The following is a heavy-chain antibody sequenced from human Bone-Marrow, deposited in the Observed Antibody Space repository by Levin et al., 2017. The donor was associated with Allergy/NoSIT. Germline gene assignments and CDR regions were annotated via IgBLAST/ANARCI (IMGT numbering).Heavy chain of an antibody. CDR2: IDGSGAP. J-gene: IGHJ5*02. V-gene: IGHV4-59*08. D-gene: IGHD3/OR15-3a*01. Sequence: PSETLSLTCSVSGDSMRSYFWSWIRQPPGRGMEWIGYIDGSGAPKYNPSFESRVTISGDTSKKQFSLRLTSVTAADTATYYCARWTADSFDPWGRGILATVSP. CDR3: ARWTADSFDP. CDR1: GDSMRSYF.